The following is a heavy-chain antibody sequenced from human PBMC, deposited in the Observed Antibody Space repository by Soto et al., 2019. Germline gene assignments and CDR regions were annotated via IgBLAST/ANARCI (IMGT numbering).Heavy chain of an antibody. CDR1: RGSISSGTNY. Sequence: PSETLSLTCTVSRGSISSGTNYWAWIRQPPGKGLEWIANIYYSGSTFYNPSLKCRVTISLDTSKNQFSLKLRSVTAADTAVYYCARQRPTDGRWEFANYYGMDVWGQGTPVTVSS. D-gene: IGHD1-26*01. CDR2: IYYSGST. V-gene: IGHV4-39*01. CDR3: ARQRPTDGRWEFANYYGMDV. J-gene: IGHJ6*02.